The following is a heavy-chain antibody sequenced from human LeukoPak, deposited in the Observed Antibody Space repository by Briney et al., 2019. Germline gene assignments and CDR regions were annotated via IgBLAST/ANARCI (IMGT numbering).Heavy chain of an antibody. CDR2: IYYSGST. CDR1: GDSISNDDYY. J-gene: IGHJ6*02. CDR3: ARARDCSGGSCYGHYYYALDV. D-gene: IGHD2-15*01. V-gene: IGHV4-31*03. Sequence: SQTLSLTCSLSGDSISNDDYYWSWIRQHPGKGLEWIGYIYYSGSTYYNPSLKSRVTISVDTSKNQFSLKLSSVTAADTAVYYCARARDCSGGSCYGHYYYALDVWGQGATVTVSS.